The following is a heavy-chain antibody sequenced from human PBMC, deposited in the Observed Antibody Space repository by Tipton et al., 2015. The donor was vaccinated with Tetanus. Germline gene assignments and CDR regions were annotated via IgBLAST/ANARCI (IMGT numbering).Heavy chain of an antibody. CDR3: ARDSYYSNRWSFADY. CDR1: GGSISGSSYY. Sequence: TLSLTCSVSGGSISGSSYYWCWIRQHSGKGLEWLGYIYFTGTTYYNPSLESRLTISIDTSKNQFSLELTPVTAADTAVYYCARDSYYSNRWSFADYWGQGTLVTVSS. V-gene: IGHV4-31*03. CDR2: IYFTGTT. J-gene: IGHJ4*02. D-gene: IGHD3-22*01.